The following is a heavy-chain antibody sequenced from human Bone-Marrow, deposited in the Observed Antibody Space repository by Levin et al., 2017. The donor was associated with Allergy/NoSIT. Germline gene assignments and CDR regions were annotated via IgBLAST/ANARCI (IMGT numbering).Heavy chain of an antibody. CDR3: AKAEGLIYYYGLDV. V-gene: IGHV1-69*04. Sequence: VASVKVSCKASGGSFNSYAISWVRQAPGHGLEWMGRIIPIFGITNYAQEFQGRVTITADRSTSTSYLEVSSLRSDDTAVYYCAKAEGLIYYYGLDVWGLGTTVIVSS. D-gene: IGHD2-8*01. CDR1: GGSFNSYA. J-gene: IGHJ6*02. CDR2: IIPIFGIT.